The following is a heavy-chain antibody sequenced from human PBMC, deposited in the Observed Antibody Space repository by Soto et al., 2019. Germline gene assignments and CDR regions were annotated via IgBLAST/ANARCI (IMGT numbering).Heavy chain of an antibody. V-gene: IGHV4-4*07. D-gene: IGHD2-15*01. CDR2: IYTSGST. J-gene: IGHJ4*02. CDR1: GGSISSYY. CDR3: ARARWDCSGGSCYYFDY. Sequence: SETLSLTCTVSGGSISSYYWSWIRQPAGKGLEWIGRIYTSGSTNYNPSLKSRVTMSVDTSKNQFSLKLSSVTAADTAVYYCARARWDCSGGSCYYFDYWGQGTLVTVSS.